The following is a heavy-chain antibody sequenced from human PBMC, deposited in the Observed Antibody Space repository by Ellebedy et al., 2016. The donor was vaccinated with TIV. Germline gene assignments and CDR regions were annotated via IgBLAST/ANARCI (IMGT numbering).Heavy chain of an antibody. D-gene: IGHD2/OR15-2a*01. V-gene: IGHV3-11*01. CDR2: IRSSDSST. CDR1: GFTFSDYY. Sequence: GESLKISCAASGFTFSDYYMSWIRQAPGKGLEYIAYIRSSDSSTSYADSVKGRFTISRDNAENSLYLQMHRLRAEDTAIYYCARARIYGPFDYWGQGILVTVSS. J-gene: IGHJ4*02. CDR3: ARARIYGPFDY.